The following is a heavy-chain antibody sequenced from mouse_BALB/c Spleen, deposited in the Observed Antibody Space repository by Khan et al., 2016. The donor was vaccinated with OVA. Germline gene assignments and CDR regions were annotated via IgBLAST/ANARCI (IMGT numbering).Heavy chain of an antibody. D-gene: IGHD1-3*01. J-gene: IGHJ3*01. V-gene: IGHV1-5*01. CDR3: ARGGYSSFAY. CDR1: GYSFTSYL. CDR2: IYPGNSDT. Sequence: EVQLQQSGTVLARPGASVKMSCKASGYSFTSYLIHWVKQRPGQGLEWIGDIYPGNSDTTYNQKFKDMAKLTAGTSANTAYMELSSLTNEDSAVYYCARGGYSSFAYWGQGTLVTVSA.